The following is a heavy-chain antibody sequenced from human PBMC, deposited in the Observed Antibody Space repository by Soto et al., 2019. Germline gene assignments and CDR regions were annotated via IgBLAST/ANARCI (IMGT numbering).Heavy chain of an antibody. Sequence: EVQLLESGGGLVQPGGSLRLSCAASGFTFSNYAMTWVRQAPGKGLEWVSTISGSGYRTYYADSMEGRFTISRDSSKNTLYLQIHTLRAEDTAVYYCANESGVGSGCDYWGQGTLVTVSS. CDR3: ANESGVGSGCDY. CDR1: GFTFSNYA. J-gene: IGHJ4*02. CDR2: ISGSGYRT. V-gene: IGHV3-23*01. D-gene: IGHD6-25*01.